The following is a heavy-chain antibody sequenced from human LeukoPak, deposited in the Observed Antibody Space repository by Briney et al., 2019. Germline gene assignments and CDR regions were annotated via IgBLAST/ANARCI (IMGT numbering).Heavy chain of an antibody. CDR2: IYSGGST. V-gene: IGHV3-66*01. D-gene: IGHD3-10*01. CDR3: ARDGGDYGSGSTDAFDI. Sequence: GGSLRLSCAASGFTVSSNYMSWVRQAPGKGLEWVSVIYSGGSTYYADSVKGRFTISRDNSKNTLYLQMNSVRAEDTAVYYCARDGGDYGSGSTDAFDIWGQGTMVTVSS. J-gene: IGHJ3*02. CDR1: GFTVSSNY.